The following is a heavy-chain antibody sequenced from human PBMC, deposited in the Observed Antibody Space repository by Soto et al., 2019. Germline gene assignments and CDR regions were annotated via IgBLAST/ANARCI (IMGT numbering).Heavy chain of an antibody. CDR2: ISWNAAFT. J-gene: IGHJ4*02. Sequence: EVQLVESGGTLVQPGGSLRLSCVGSGFDFDDHAMSWVRQAPGKGLEWVAGISWNAAFTGYAMSVRGRFTISRDDAKNSLFLQINSLRPEDTALYFCTRDIFRTITTVDFWGQGTLVTVSS. V-gene: IGHV3-9*01. D-gene: IGHD4-4*01. CDR1: GFDFDDHA. CDR3: TRDIFRTITTVDF.